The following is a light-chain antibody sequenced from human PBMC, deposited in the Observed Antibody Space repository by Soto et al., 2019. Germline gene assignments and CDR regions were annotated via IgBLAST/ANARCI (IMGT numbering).Light chain of an antibody. J-gene: IGKJ2*01. V-gene: IGKV3-15*01. CDR2: GAS. CDR1: QSVSSN. Sequence: EIVMTQSPATLSVSPGERATLSCRASQSVSSNLAWYQHKPGQAPRLLIYGASTRATGIPARFSASGSGTEFSLITRSLQSEDFTVYYCQQYNNWPPKQYTFGQGTKLEIK. CDR3: QQYNNWPPKQYT.